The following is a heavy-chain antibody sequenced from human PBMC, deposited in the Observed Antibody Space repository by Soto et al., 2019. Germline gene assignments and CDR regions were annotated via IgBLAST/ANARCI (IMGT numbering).Heavy chain of an antibody. CDR2: IYYSGST. CDR1: GGSISSSSYY. V-gene: IGHV4-39*01. CDR3: ARHTFNWNYPYYFDY. Sequence: PSETLSLTCTVSGGSISSSSYYWGWIRQPPGKGLEWIGSIYYSGSTYYNPSLKSRVTISVDTSKNQFSLKLSSVTAADTAVYYCARHTFNWNYPYYFDYWGQGTLVTVSS. D-gene: IGHD1-7*01. J-gene: IGHJ4*02.